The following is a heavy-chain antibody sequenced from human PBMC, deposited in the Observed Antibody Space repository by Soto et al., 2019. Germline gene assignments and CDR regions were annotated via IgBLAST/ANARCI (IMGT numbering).Heavy chain of an antibody. CDR2: IRSKAYGGTT. J-gene: IGHJ4*02. V-gene: IGHV3-49*03. Sequence: TGGSLRLSCTASGFTSGDYAMSWFRQAPGKGLECVGFIRSKAYGGTTEYAASVKGRFTISRDDSKSIAYLQMNSLKTEDTAVYYCTKVRADSYDSSGPNSWGQGPLVTVSS. CDR3: TKVRADSYDSSGPNS. D-gene: IGHD3-22*01. CDR1: GFTSGDYA.